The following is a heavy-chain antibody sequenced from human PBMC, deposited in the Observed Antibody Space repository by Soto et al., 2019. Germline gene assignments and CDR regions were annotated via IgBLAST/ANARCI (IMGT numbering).Heavy chain of an antibody. Sequence: SETLSLTCSVYGGSFSGYYWSWIRQPPGKGLEWIGEINDSGITNYNPSLKSRVTMSVDTSKNQLSLKLNSVTAADTAVSYCARVTRGDYLLTFSLRGMDVWGQGTTVTVSS. CDR3: ARVTRGDYLLTFSLRGMDV. CDR1: GGSFSGYY. J-gene: IGHJ6*02. D-gene: IGHD4-17*01. V-gene: IGHV4-34*01. CDR2: INDSGIT.